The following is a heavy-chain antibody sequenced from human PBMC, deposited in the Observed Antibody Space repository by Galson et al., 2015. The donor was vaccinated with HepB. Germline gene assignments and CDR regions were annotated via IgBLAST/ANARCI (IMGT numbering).Heavy chain of an antibody. CDR3: ARVRGSYSPFGDY. V-gene: IGHV1-18*01. CDR2: ISAYNGNT. J-gene: IGHJ4*02. D-gene: IGHD1-26*01. CDR1: GYTFTSYG. Sequence: SVKVSCKASGYTFTSYGISWVRQAPGQGLEWMRWISAYNGNTNYAQKLQGRVTMTTDTSTSTAHMELRSLRSDDTAVYYCARVRGSYSPFGDYWGQGTLVTVSS.